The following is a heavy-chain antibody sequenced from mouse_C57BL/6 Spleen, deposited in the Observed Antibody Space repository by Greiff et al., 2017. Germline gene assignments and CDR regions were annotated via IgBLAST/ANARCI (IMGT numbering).Heavy chain of an antibody. J-gene: IGHJ1*03. Sequence: QVQLQQPGAELVRPGTSVKLSCKASGYTFTSYWMHWVKQRPGQGLEWIGVIDPSDSYTNYNQKFKGKATLNVDTSSSTAYMQLSSLTSEDSAVYYCARSDYYGSSPPWYFDVWGTGTTVTVSS. CDR1: GYTFTSYW. D-gene: IGHD1-1*01. CDR3: ARSDYYGSSPPWYFDV. V-gene: IGHV1-59*01. CDR2: IDPSDSYT.